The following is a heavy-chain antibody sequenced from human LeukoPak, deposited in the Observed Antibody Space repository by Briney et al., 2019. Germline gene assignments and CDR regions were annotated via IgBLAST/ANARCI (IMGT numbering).Heavy chain of an antibody. CDR2: IYYSGST. CDR1: GGSISSYY. CDR3: ARGADSSGYYSIFYFDY. D-gene: IGHD3-22*01. J-gene: IGHJ4*02. Sequence: SETLSLTCIVSGGSISSYYWNWIRQPPGKGLEWIGYIYYSGSTNYNPSLKSRVTISVDTSKNQFSLKLSSVTAADTAVYYCARGADSSGYYSIFYFDYWGQGTLVTVSS. V-gene: IGHV4-59*01.